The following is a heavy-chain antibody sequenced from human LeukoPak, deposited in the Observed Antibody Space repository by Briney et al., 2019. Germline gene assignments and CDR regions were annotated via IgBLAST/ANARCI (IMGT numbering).Heavy chain of an antibody. V-gene: IGHV4-39*07. J-gene: IGHJ6*02. D-gene: IGHD2-2*01. Sequence: PSETLSLTCTVSGGSISSSSYYWGWIRQPPGKGLEWIGSIYYSGSTYYNPSLKSRVTISVDTSKNQFSLKLSSVTAADTAVYYCARDYCSRTSCHLYYYYYGMDVWGQGTTVTVSS. CDR1: GGSISSSSYY. CDR2: IYYSGST. CDR3: ARDYCSRTSCHLYYYYYGMDV.